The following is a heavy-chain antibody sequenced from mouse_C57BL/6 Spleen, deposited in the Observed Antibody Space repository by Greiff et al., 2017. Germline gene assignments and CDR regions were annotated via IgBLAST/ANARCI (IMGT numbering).Heavy chain of an antibody. J-gene: IGHJ2*01. CDR2: IDPSDSYT. CDR3: ARSDGNPYFDY. D-gene: IGHD2-1*01. Sequence: QVQLKQPGAELVMPGASVKLSCKASGYTFTSYWMHWVKQRPGQGLEWIGEIDPSDSYTNYNQKFNGKSTLTVDKSSSTAYMQLSSLTSEDSAVYYCARSDGNPYFDYWGQGTTLTVSS. CDR1: GYTFTSYW. V-gene: IGHV1-69*01.